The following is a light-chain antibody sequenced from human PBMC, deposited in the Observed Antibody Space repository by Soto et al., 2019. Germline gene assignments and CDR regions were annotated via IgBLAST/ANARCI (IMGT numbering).Light chain of an antibody. CDR3: QSYHSSLSGVV. CDR2: VNI. Sequence: QSVLTQPPSVSGAPGQRVTISCTGSSSNIGAGYDVHWYQQLPGTAPKLLIYVNINRPSGVPDRFSGSKSGTSASLAITGLQAEDEADYYCQSYHSSLSGVVFGGGTKVTVL. V-gene: IGLV1-40*01. CDR1: SSNIGAGYD. J-gene: IGLJ2*01.